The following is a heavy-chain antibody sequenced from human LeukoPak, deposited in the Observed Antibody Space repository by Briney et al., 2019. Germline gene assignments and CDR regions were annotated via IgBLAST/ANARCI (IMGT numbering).Heavy chain of an antibody. V-gene: IGHV3-30*02. Sequence: GGSLRLSCAASGFTFSSYEMNWVRQAPGKGLEWVAFIRYDGSNKYYADSVKGRFTISRDNSKNTLYLQMNSLRAEDTAVYYCAKLWTIMVQTGDYWGQGTLVTVSS. CDR1: GFTFSSYE. CDR3: AKLWTIMVQTGDY. CDR2: IRYDGSNK. D-gene: IGHD3-10*01. J-gene: IGHJ4*02.